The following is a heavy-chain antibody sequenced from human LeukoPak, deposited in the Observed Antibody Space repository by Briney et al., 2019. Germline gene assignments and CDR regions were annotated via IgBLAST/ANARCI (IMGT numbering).Heavy chain of an antibody. D-gene: IGHD6-13*01. J-gene: IGHJ4*02. CDR2: ISHDGTIK. V-gene: IGHV3-30*03. CDR3: ARGAAAEY. Sequence: HPGRSLRLSCAASGFTFSNYGMHWVRQAPGKGLEWVAVISHDGTIKYYEDSVKGRFTISRDNSKNTLYLQMNSLRAEDTAVYYCARGAAAEYWGQGTLVTVSS. CDR1: GFTFSNYG.